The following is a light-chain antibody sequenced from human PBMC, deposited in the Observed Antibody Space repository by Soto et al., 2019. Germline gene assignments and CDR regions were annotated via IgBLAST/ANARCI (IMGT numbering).Light chain of an antibody. V-gene: IGLV1-40*01. J-gene: IGLJ1*01. CDR1: SSNIGAGYD. CDR3: QSFDNSLSGSRV. CDR2: GNN. Sequence: QSVLTQPPSVSGAPGQRVTVSCTGSSSNIGAGYDVHWYQQLPGTAPKLLIYGNNNRPSGVPDRFSGSKSDTSASLAITGLQAEDEAEYYCQSFDNSLSGSRVFGSGTKVNVL.